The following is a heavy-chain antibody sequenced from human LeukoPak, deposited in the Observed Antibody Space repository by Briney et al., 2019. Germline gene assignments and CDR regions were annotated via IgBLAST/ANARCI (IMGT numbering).Heavy chain of an antibody. V-gene: IGHV4-39*01. D-gene: IGHD6-13*01. CDR3: ARPGIAAAGNHFDY. CDR2: IYYSGST. Sequence: SETLSLTCTVSGVSISSSSYYWGWIRQPPGKGLEWIGSIYYSGSTYYNPSLKSRVTISVDTSKNQFSLKLSSVTAADTAVYYCARPGIAAAGNHFDYWGQGTLVTVSS. J-gene: IGHJ4*02. CDR1: GVSISSSSYY.